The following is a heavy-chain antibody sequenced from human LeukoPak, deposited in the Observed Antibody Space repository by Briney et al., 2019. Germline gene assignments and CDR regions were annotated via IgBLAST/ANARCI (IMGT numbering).Heavy chain of an antibody. J-gene: IGHJ5*02. D-gene: IGHD1-7*01. CDR1: GDSILSRTYY. Sequence: PSETLSLTCTVSGDSILSRTYYWGWIRQPPGKGLEWIGSIYYSGTTYYNPSLKSRVTISVDTSENQFSLELHSVTAADTAVYYCANFLDLKRFDPWGQGTLVTVSS. CDR3: ANFLDLKRFDP. CDR2: IYYSGTT. V-gene: IGHV4-39*01.